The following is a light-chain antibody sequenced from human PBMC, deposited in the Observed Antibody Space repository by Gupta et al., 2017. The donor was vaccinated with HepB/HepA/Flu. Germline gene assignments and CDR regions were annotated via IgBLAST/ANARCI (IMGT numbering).Light chain of an antibody. CDR2: DNF. J-gene: IGLJ2*01. CDR1: TSNIGSTFA. V-gene: IGLV1-40*01. Sequence: QSVLTQPPSVSGAPGQRVTISCTGSTSNIGSTFAVHWYQQIPGTAPKLLISDNFDRPSGVPDRFSASKSGTSVFLAITGLQADDDGDYYCQSYDSNLSEVVFGGGTRLTVL. CDR3: QSYDSNLSEVV.